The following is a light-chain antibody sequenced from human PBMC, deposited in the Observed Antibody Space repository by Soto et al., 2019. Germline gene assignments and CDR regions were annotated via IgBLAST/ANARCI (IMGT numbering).Light chain of an antibody. Sequence: DIQMTQSPSTLSASVGDRVTITCRASQSISSWLAWYQQKPGKAPKLLIYKASSLESGVPSRFSGSGSGTEFTLTVSSLQPDDFANYYCQQYNSYSYTLGQGTKLEIK. J-gene: IGKJ2*01. V-gene: IGKV1-5*03. CDR3: QQYNSYSYT. CDR1: QSISSW. CDR2: KAS.